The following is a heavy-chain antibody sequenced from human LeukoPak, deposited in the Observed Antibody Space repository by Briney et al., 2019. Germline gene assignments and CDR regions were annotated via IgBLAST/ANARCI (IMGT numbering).Heavy chain of an antibody. CDR1: GVSMSSSTYS. Sequence: SETLSLTCAVSGVSMSSSTYSWGWIRQPPGKRLEYIGTIYYRGSTYYNPSLKSRVTISVDTSKNQSSLKLSSVTAADTAVYYCAREAASYTSRFDYWGQGTLATVSS. J-gene: IGHJ4*02. CDR3: AREAASYTSRFDY. V-gene: IGHV4-39*02. CDR2: IYYRGST. D-gene: IGHD2-2*01.